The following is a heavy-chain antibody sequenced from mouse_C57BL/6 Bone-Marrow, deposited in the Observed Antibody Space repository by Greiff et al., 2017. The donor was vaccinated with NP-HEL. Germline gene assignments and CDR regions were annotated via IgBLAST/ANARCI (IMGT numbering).Heavy chain of an antibody. CDR1: GYTFTDYY. J-gene: IGHJ1*03. D-gene: IGHD2-3*01. CDR2: INPYNGGT. Sequence: EVQLQQSGPVLVKPGASVKMSCKASGYTFTDYYMNWVKQSHGKSLEWIGVINPYNGGTSYNQKFKGKATLTVDKSSSTAYMELNSLTSEDSAVYYCARYGGYSLYWYFDVWGTGTTVTVSS. V-gene: IGHV1-19*01. CDR3: ARYGGYSLYWYFDV.